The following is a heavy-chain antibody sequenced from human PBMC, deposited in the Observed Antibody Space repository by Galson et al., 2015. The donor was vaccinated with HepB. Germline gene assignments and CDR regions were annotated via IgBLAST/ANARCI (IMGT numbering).Heavy chain of an antibody. CDR1: GFTFSGHA. J-gene: IGHJ4*02. D-gene: IGHD3-22*01. V-gene: IGHV3-23*05. Sequence: SLRLSCAASGFTFSGHAMGWVRQATGKGLEWVSGIDRSGTATYYADSVKGRFIISRDNSNNTLSLQMNSLRAEDTALYYCAKVYDTSGHYEFDYWGQGTLVTVSS. CDR2: IDRSGTAT. CDR3: AKVYDTSGHYEFDY.